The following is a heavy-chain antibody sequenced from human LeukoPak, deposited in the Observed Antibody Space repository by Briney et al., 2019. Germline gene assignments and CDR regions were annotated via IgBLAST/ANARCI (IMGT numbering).Heavy chain of an antibody. CDR3: AKDRVYASGSRDAFDI. Sequence: PGGSLRLSCAASGFTFSSYAMGWVRQAPGKGLEWVSGISGSGSSTYYADSVKGRFTISRDNSKNTLSLQMNSLRAEDTAVYYCAKDRVYASGSRDAFDIWGQGTMVTVSS. CDR1: GFTFSSYA. J-gene: IGHJ3*02. V-gene: IGHV3-23*01. D-gene: IGHD3-10*01. CDR2: ISGSGSST.